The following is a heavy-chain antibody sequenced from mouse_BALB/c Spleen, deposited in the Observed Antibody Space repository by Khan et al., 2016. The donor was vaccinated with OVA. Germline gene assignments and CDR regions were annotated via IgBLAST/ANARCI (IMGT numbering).Heavy chain of an antibody. CDR2: ISSLAYNF. CDR1: GFPFSAYG. Sequence: EVELVESGGGLVQPGGSRKLSCAASGFPFSAYGMSWIRQGPGKVPAWITFISSLAYNFYYADTVTGRFSISSENAKNTLYLEMNSLRSEDTARYCCARGGTGGFAYWGQGTLVTASA. V-gene: IGHV5-15*02. J-gene: IGHJ3*01. D-gene: IGHD3-1*01. CDR3: ARGGTGGFAY.